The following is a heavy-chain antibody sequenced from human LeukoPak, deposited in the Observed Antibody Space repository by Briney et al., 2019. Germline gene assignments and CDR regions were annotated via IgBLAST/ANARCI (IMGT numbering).Heavy chain of an antibody. CDR2: INHSGST. D-gene: IGHD2-2*01. J-gene: IGHJ6*02. Sequence: PSETLSLPCAVYGGPFSGYYWSWIPQPPGKGLEWIGEINHSGSTNYNPSLKSRVTISVDTSKNQFSLKLSSVTAADTAVYYCARYVVVVPAASYGMDVWGQGTTVTVSS. CDR3: ARYVVVVPAASYGMDV. V-gene: IGHV4-34*01. CDR1: GGPFSGYY.